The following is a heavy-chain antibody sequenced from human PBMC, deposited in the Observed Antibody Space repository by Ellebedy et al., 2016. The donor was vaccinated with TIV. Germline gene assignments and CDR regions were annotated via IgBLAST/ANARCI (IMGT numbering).Heavy chain of an antibody. CDR2: IYPGDSDT. CDR3: MRPPYPPEGFDV. V-gene: IGHV5-51*01. Sequence: GESLKISCKGSGYSFAKYWIGWVRQMPGKGLEWMGIIYPGDSDTSYSPSFQGQVTISVDKSIDTAVLQWSSLKASDTAIYYCMRPPYPPEGFDVWGQGTKVTVSP. J-gene: IGHJ3*01. CDR1: GYSFAKYW.